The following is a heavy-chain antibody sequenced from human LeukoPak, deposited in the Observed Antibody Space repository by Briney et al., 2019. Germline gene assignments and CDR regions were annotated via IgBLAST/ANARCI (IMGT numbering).Heavy chain of an antibody. Sequence: GGSLRLSCAALGFSFSGSWMHWVRQAPAKGLVWVSRINSDGSTTTYADSVQGRFTISRDNAKNTLYLQMNSLRAEDTAVYYCIRGLGGGSDYWGLGTLVTVTS. CDR2: INSDGSTT. D-gene: IGHD4-23*01. CDR1: GFSFSGSW. V-gene: IGHV3-74*03. J-gene: IGHJ4*02. CDR3: IRGLGGGSDY.